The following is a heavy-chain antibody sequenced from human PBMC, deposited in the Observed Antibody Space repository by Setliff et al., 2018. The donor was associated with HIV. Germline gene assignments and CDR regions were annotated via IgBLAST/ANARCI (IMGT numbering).Heavy chain of an antibody. Sequence: SETLSLTCTVSGGSISSSNYYWGWIRQPPGKGLEWIGSIYYSGSTYYNPSLKSRVTISVDTSKNQFSLKLSSVTAADTAVYYCARRGENFDYRGQGTLVTVFS. V-gene: IGHV4-39*07. CDR2: IYYSGST. CDR1: GGSISSSNYY. J-gene: IGHJ4*02. CDR3: ARRGENFDY. D-gene: IGHD3-10*01.